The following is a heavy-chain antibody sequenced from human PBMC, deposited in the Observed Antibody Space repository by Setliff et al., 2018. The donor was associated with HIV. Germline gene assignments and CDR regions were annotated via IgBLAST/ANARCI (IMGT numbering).Heavy chain of an antibody. CDR3: AAGGTMVRGVIPGLDV. D-gene: IGHD3-10*01. V-gene: IGHV3-7*02. J-gene: IGHJ6*04. CDR1: GFTFSTYW. CDR2: IKQDGSEK. Sequence: SLRLSCAASGFTFSTYWMSWVRQAPGKGLEWVANIKQDGSEKNYMDSVKGRFIISRDNPKNSLYLQMNSLRAEDTAVYYCAAGGTMVRGVIPGLDVWGKGTTVTVSS.